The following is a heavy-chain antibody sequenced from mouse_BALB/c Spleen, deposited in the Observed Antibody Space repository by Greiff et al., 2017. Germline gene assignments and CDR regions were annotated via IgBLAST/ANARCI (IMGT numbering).Heavy chain of an antibody. J-gene: IGHJ2*01. D-gene: IGHD2-1*01. CDR1: GFAFSSYD. V-gene: IGHV5-12-1*01. CDR3: ARPSYYGNFFAY. Sequence: EVQGVESGGGLVKPGGSLKLSCAASGFAFSSYDMSWVRQTPEKRLEWVAYISSGGGSTYYPDTVKGRFTISRDNAKNTLYLQMSSLKSEDTAMYYCARPSYYGNFFAYWGQGTTLTVSS. CDR2: ISSGGGST.